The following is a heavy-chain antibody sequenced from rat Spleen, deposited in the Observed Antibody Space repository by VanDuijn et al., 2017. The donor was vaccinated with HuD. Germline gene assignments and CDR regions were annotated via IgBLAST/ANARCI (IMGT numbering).Heavy chain of an antibody. CDR1: GFSLTDYS. Sequence: QVQLKESGPGLVQPSQTLSLICTVSGFSLTDYSVYWVRQPPGKGLAWMGRIQSGGRTDYNSALKSRLSISRDTSKSQGFLKINSLQPEDTGTYYCARLEGRTSDWFAYGGQGTLVTVST. D-gene: IGHD1-4*01. V-gene: IGHV2-19*01. CDR3: ARLEGRTSDWFAY. CDR2: IQSGGRT. J-gene: IGHJ3*01.